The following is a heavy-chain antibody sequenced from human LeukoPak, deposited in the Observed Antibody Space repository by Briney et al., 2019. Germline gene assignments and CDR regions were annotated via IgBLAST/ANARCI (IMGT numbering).Heavy chain of an antibody. Sequence: PSETLSLTCTVSGGSISSYYWSWIRQPPGKGLEWIGYIYYSGSTNYNPSLKSRVTISVDTPKNQFSLKLSSVTAADTAVYYCARDRAYFDYWGQGTLVTVSS. CDR1: GGSISSYY. V-gene: IGHV4-59*01. J-gene: IGHJ4*02. CDR3: ARDRAYFDY. CDR2: IYYSGST.